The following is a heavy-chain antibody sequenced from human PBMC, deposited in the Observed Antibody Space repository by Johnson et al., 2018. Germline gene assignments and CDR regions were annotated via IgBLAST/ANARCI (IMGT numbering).Heavy chain of an antibody. J-gene: IGHJ3*02. D-gene: IGHD3-3*01. CDR1: GASISSYY. CDR2: IYYTGTI. CDR3: ARDAVTRRGGYYDFWSGFHFDI. Sequence: QVQLQESGPGLVKPSETLSLTCSVSGASISSYYWSWIRQPPGKGLEWIGYIYYTGTITYNPSLRTRVSISVDTSKNQFSLKLTSVTVADPAVYYCARDAVTRRGGYYDFWSGFHFDIWGQGTMVTVSS. V-gene: IGHV4-59*01.